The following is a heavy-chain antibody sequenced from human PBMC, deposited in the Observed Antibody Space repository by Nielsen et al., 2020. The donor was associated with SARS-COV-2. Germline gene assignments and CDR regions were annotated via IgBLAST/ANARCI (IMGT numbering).Heavy chain of an antibody. Sequence: GESLKISCAASGFTFDDYAMHWVRQAPGKGLEWVSLISGDGGSTYYADSVKGRFTISRDNSKNSLYLQMNSLRTEDTALYYCAKDDPYSYGFYYYHGMDVWGQGTTVTVSS. D-gene: IGHD5-18*01. CDR2: ISGDGGST. CDR3: AKDDPYSYGFYYYHGMDV. V-gene: IGHV3-43*02. J-gene: IGHJ6*02. CDR1: GFTFDDYA.